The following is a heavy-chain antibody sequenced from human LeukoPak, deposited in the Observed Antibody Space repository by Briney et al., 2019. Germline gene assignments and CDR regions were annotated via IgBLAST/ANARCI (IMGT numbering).Heavy chain of an antibody. D-gene: IGHD6-6*01. Sequence: GGSLRLSCAASGFTFSSYWMSWVRQAPGKGLEWVANIKQDGSEKYYVDSVKGRFTISRDNAKNSLYLQMNSLRAEDTAVYYCARGTEYSSSSRAVWYYYYGMDVWGQGTTVTVSS. CDR2: IKQDGSEK. J-gene: IGHJ6*02. V-gene: IGHV3-7*03. CDR1: GFTFSSYW. CDR3: ARGTEYSSSSRAVWYYYYGMDV.